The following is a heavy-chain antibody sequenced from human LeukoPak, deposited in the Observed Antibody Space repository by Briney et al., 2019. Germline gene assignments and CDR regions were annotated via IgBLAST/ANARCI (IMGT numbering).Heavy chain of an antibody. D-gene: IGHD3-22*01. V-gene: IGHV1-18*01. CDR1: GGTFSSYA. CDR2: ISAYNGNT. J-gene: IGHJ3*02. CDR3: ARDRYYYDSSGYFDAFDI. Sequence: GASVKVSCKASGGTFSSYAISWVRQAPGQGLEWMGWISAYNGNTNYAQKLQGRVTMTTDTSTSTAYMELRSLRSDDTAVYYCARDRYYYDSSGYFDAFDIWGQGTMVTVSS.